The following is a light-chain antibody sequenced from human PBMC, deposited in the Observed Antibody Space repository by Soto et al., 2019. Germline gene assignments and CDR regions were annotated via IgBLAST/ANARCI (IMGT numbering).Light chain of an antibody. Sequence: QSALTQPASVSGSPGHSITISCTGTSSDFGSYNLVSWYQQHPGKAPKLMIYEDSKRPSGVSNRFSGSKSGNTASLTISGLQAADEADYYCCSYAGSSTYVFGTGTKLTVL. V-gene: IGLV2-23*01. J-gene: IGLJ1*01. CDR1: SSDFGSYNL. CDR2: EDS. CDR3: CSYAGSSTYV.